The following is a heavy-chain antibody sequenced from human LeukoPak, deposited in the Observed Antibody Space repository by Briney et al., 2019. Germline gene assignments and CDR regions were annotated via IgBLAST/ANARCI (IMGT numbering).Heavy chain of an antibody. D-gene: IGHD6-13*01. J-gene: IGHJ4*02. V-gene: IGHV4-39*07. CDR2: IYYSGST. CDR3: ARAKYSSSWYTRETNFDY. Sequence: ETLSLTCTVSGGSISSSSYYWGWIRQPPGKGLEWIGSIYYSGSTYYNPSLKSRVTISVDTSKNQFSLKLSSVTAADTAVYYCARAKYSSSWYTRETNFDYWGQGTLVTVSS. CDR1: GGSISSSSYY.